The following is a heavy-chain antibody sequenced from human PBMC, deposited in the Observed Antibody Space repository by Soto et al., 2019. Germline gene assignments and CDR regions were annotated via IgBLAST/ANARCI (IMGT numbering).Heavy chain of an antibody. CDR2: IWYDGSNK. D-gene: IGHD3-10*01. CDR1: GFTFSSYG. CDR3: ARDLGFGESYGMDV. V-gene: IGHV3-33*01. Sequence: QVQLVESGGGVVQPGRSLRLSCAASGFTFSSYGMHWVRQAPGKGLEWVAVIWYDGSNKYYADSVKGRFTISRDNSKNTLYLQMNSLRAEDTAVYYCARDLGFGESYGMDVWGQGTTVTVSS. J-gene: IGHJ6*02.